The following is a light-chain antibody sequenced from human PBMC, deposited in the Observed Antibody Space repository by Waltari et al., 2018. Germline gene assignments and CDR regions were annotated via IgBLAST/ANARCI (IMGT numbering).Light chain of an antibody. V-gene: IGLV2-23*02. CDR3: LSYTSSITFV. J-gene: IGLJ2*01. Sequence: QSALTQPASVSGSPGQSITISCTGTSNDVGNSNHVCWYQQHPGKAPNPIISEVTERPSGVSDRFSGSKSGNTASLTISGLQAEDEADYYCLSYTSSITFVFGGGTKLSVL. CDR2: EVT. CDR1: SNDVGNSNH.